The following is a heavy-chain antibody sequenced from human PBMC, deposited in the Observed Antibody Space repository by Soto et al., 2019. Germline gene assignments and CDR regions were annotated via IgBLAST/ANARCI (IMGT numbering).Heavy chain of an antibody. V-gene: IGHV1-2*02. J-gene: IGHJ6*02. CDR2: INPNSGGK. Sequence: ASVNVSCKSSVYTFTGYYIHWVRPAPGQGLEWMGWINPNSGGKNYAQKFQGRVTMTRDTSISTAYMELSRLRSDDTAVYYCGRDGQRTRYYDCWSGYPSGYYYGMDVWGQGTTVTVSS. CDR1: VYTFTGYY. D-gene: IGHD3-3*01. CDR3: GRDGQRTRYYDCWSGYPSGYYYGMDV.